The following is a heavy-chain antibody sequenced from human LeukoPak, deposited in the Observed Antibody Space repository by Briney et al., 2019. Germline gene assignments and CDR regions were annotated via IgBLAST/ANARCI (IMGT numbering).Heavy chain of an antibody. CDR3: ARDVNGPSDY. Sequence: SETLSLTCTVSGGSISSYYWSWIRQPPGKGLEWIGYIYYSGSTNYNPPLKSRVTISVDTSKNQFSLKLSSVTAADTAVYYCARDVNGPSDYWGQGTLVTVSS. J-gene: IGHJ4*02. V-gene: IGHV4-59*01. CDR2: IYYSGST. CDR1: GGSISSYY.